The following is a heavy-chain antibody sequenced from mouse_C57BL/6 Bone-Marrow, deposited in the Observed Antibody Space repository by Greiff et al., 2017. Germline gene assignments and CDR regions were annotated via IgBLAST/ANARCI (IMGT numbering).Heavy chain of an antibody. CDR2: IYPGSGST. Sequence: QVQLQQPGAELVKPGASVKMSCKASGYTFTSYWITWVKQRPGQGLEWIGDIYPGSGSTNYNEKFKSKATLTVDTSSSTAYMQLSSLTSEDSAVYDCASTGVATRDAMDYWGQGTSVTVSS. J-gene: IGHJ4*01. D-gene: IGHD1-1*01. V-gene: IGHV1-55*01. CDR1: GYTFTSYW. CDR3: ASTGVATRDAMDY.